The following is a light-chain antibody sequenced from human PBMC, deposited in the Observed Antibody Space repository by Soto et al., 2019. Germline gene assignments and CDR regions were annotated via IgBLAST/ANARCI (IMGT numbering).Light chain of an antibody. CDR3: RSYAGGNNLYV. CDR1: SSDVGGYNY. CDR2: EVS. J-gene: IGLJ1*01. V-gene: IGLV2-8*01. Sequence: QSALAQPPSASGSPRQSVTISCTGTSSDVGGYNYVSWYQHHPGKAPKLLIYEVSKRPSGVPDRFSGSKSANTASLTVSGLQAVDEADYYCRSYAGGNNLYVFGTGTKVTVL.